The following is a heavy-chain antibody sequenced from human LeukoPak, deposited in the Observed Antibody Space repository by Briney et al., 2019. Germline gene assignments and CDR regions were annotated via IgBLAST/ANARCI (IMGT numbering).Heavy chain of an antibody. J-gene: IGHJ4*02. V-gene: IGHV3-21*01. Sequence: GGSLRLSCAASGFTFSSYSMNWVRQAPGKGLEWASSISSSSSYIYYADSVKGRFTISRDNAKNSLYLQMNSLRAEDTAVYYCARGYGSGWFANWGQGTLVTVSS. CDR3: ARGYGSGWFAN. CDR2: ISSSSSYI. D-gene: IGHD6-19*01. CDR1: GFTFSSYS.